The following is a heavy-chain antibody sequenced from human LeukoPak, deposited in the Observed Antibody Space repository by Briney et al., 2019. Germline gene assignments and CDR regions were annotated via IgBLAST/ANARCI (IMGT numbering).Heavy chain of an antibody. Sequence: PSETLSLTCSVWGDFISRYDGSCLRQPPGKGLEWIGYIYYSGSTKYNPSLKSRVTISVDTSNNQFSLRLSSVTAADTAVYYCARRTYYYDSSGYYYYMDVWGKGATVTVSS. J-gene: IGHJ6*03. CDR1: GDFISRYD. V-gene: IGHV4-59*08. CDR2: IYYSGST. CDR3: ARRTYYYDSSGYYYYMDV. D-gene: IGHD3-22*01.